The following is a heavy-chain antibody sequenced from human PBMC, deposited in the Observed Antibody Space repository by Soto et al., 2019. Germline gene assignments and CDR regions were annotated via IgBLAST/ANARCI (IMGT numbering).Heavy chain of an antibody. CDR2: INHSGST. D-gene: IGHD5-18*01. J-gene: IGHJ6*02. V-gene: IGHV4-34*01. Sequence: SETLSLTCAVYGGSFSGYYWSWIRQPPGKGLEWIGEINHSGSTNYNPSLKSRVTISVDTSKNQFSLKLSSVTAADTAVYYCAGDTAYDYYYYYGMDVWGQGTKVTVSS. CDR1: GGSFSGYY. CDR3: AGDTAYDYYYYYGMDV.